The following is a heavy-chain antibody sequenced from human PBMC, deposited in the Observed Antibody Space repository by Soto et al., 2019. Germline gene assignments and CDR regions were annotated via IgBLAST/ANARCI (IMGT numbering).Heavy chain of an antibody. D-gene: IGHD4-17*01. CDR1: GFTFSSYG. V-gene: IGHV3-30*18. CDR2: ISYDGSNK. J-gene: IGHJ6*02. CDR3: AKDPRMTTVTMRWLGIYGMDV. Sequence: GGSLRLSCAASGFTFSSYGMHWVRQAPGKGLEWVAVISYDGSNKYYADSVKGRFTISRDNSKNTLYLQMNSLRAEDTAVYYCAKDPRMTTVTMRWLGIYGMDVWGQGTTVTVSS.